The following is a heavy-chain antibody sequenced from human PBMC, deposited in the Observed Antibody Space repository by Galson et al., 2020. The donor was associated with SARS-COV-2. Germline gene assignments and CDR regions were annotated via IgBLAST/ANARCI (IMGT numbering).Heavy chain of an antibody. V-gene: IGHV3-33*01. Sequence: GESLKISCAASGFTFSTYGMHWVRQAPGQGLEWVAVIWYDGSDKYYADSVKGRFTISRDNSKNTLYLQMNSLRAEDTAVYYCARGGVVVPAAIFDYWGQGTLVTVSS. CDR2: IWYDGSDK. CDR1: GFTFSTYG. J-gene: IGHJ4*02. CDR3: ARGGVVVPAAIFDY. D-gene: IGHD2-2*01.